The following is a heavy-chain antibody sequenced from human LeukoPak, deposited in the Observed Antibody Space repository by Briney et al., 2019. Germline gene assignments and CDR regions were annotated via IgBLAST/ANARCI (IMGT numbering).Heavy chain of an antibody. V-gene: IGHV3-23*01. CDR3: AKDPYSGSYSFGAFDI. D-gene: IGHD1-26*01. J-gene: IGHJ3*02. Sequence: GGTLRLSCAASGFTFSSYGMSWVRQAPGKGLEWVSAISGSGGSTYYADSVKGRFTISRDNAKNSLFLQMNSLRAEDTAVYYCAKDPYSGSYSFGAFDIWGQGTMVTVSS. CDR1: GFTFSSYG. CDR2: ISGSGGST.